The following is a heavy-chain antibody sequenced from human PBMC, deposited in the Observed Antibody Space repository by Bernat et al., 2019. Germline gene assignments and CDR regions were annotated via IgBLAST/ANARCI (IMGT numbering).Heavy chain of an antibody. Sequence: EVQLVQSGAEVKKPGESLKISCKGSGYSFTSYWIGWVRHMPGKGLEWMGIIYPGDSDTRYSPSFQGQVTISADKSISTAYLQWSSLKASDTAMYYCARLRYCSSTSCYYEGAFDIWGQGTMVTVSS. CDR3: ARLRYCSSTSCYYEGAFDI. CDR2: IYPGDSDT. D-gene: IGHD2-2*01. J-gene: IGHJ3*02. V-gene: IGHV5-51*01. CDR1: GYSFTSYW.